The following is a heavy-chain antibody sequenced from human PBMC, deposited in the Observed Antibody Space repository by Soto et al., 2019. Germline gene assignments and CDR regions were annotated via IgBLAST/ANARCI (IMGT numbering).Heavy chain of an antibody. CDR3: ASRRNYYGSGSYMAY. CDR2: INHSGST. V-gene: IGHV4-34*01. CDR1: GGSFSGYY. J-gene: IGHJ4*02. Sequence: SETLSLTCAVYGGSFSGYYWSWIRQPPGKGLEWIGGINHSGSTNYNPSLESRVTISVDTSKNQFSLKLSSVTAADTAVYYCASRRNYYGSGSYMAYWGQGTLVTVPS. D-gene: IGHD3-10*01.